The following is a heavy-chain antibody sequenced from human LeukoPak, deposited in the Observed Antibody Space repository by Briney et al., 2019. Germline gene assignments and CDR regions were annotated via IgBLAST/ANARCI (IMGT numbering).Heavy chain of an antibody. V-gene: IGHV3-74*01. D-gene: IGHD6-19*01. CDR1: GFTFSSYW. J-gene: IGHJ6*02. CDR3: ARGGVAGGMDV. CDR2: INSDGYSI. Sequence: GGSLRLSCAASGFTFSSYWMHWVRQAPGEGLVWVSRINSDGYSIGYADSVKGRFTISRDNAKNTLLLQANSLRAEDTAVYYCARGGVAGGMDVWGQGTTVTVSS.